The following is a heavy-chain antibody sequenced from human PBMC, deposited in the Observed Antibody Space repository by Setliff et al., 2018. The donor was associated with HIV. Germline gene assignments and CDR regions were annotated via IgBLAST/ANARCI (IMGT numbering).Heavy chain of an antibody. D-gene: IGHD6-19*01. CDR3: AGHPVTSGWLSLNWFDP. Sequence: PSETLSLTCAVYGGSFSGYSWSWIRQSPGKGLEWIGDISHAGNTNYSPSLKGRVTISVDTSKNQFSLKLTSLTAADTAVYFCAGHPVTSGWLSLNWFDPWGQGILVTVSS. V-gene: IGHV4-34*01. CDR1: GGSFSGYS. J-gene: IGHJ5*01. CDR2: ISHAGNT.